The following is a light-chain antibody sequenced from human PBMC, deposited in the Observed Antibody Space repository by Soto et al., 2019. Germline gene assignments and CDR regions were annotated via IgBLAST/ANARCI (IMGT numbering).Light chain of an antibody. CDR2: GAS. V-gene: IGKV3-15*01. CDR1: QSVSSN. J-gene: IGKJ1*01. Sequence: VMTQSPATLSVSPGERATLSCRASQSVSSNLAWYQQKPGQAPRLLIYGASTRATGIPARFSGSGPGTEFTLTISSLQSEDFAVYYCQQYNNWRTFGQGTKV. CDR3: QQYNNWRT.